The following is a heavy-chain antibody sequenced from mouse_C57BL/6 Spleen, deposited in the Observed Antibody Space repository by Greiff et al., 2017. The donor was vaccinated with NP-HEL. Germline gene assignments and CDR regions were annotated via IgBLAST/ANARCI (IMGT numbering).Heavy chain of an antibody. J-gene: IGHJ3*01. Sequence: VQLQQSGAELVRPGASVKLSCTASGFNIKDYYMHWVKQRPEQGLEWIGWIDPENGDTEYASKCQGKATITADTSSNTAYLQLSSLTSEDTAVYYCTTAVLFAYWGQGTLVTVSA. CDR3: TTAVLFAY. CDR1: GFNIKDYY. CDR2: IDPENGDT. D-gene: IGHD3-3*01. V-gene: IGHV14-4*01.